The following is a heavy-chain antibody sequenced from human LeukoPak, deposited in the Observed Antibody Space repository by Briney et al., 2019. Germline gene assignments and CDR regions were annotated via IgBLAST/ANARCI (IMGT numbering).Heavy chain of an antibody. CDR3: ACVYYDSSGYFDY. CDR1: GYTFTSYA. V-gene: IGHV5-51*01. J-gene: IGHJ4*02. Sequence: GESLKISCKASGYTFTSYAIGWVRQIPGKGLEWVWIIYPGDSDTKYSPSFQGQVTISADKSISTAYLQWSSLKASDTAMYYCACVYYDSSGYFDYWGQGTLVTVSS. CDR2: IYPGDSDT. D-gene: IGHD3-22*01.